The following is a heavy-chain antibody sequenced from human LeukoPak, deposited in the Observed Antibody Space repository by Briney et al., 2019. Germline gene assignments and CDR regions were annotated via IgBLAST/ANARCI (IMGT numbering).Heavy chain of an antibody. D-gene: IGHD2-2*01. CDR1: GGTLSTYA. CDR2: IIPMVGTA. CDR3: ARDLYCNRTSCSV. J-gene: IGHJ4*02. V-gene: IGHV1-69*13. Sequence: ASVKVSCKASGGTLSTYAISWVRQAPGQGLEWVGVIIPMVGTATYAQRFQGRVTITADESTSTAYMELSSLRSEDTAVYYCARDLYCNRTSCSVWGQGTLVIVSS.